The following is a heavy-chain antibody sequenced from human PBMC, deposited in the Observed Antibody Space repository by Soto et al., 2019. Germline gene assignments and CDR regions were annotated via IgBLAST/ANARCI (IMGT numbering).Heavy chain of an antibody. J-gene: IGHJ4*02. D-gene: IGHD6-6*01. CDR3: AKRDASSLHFDS. Sequence: GGSLRLSCVASGFTFSSHTMHWVRQAPGKGLEWVTFIYPDGNGKYYTDSVKGRFTTSRDNSKNTMYLQMNSLRVEDTAVYFCAKRDASSLHFDSWGQGALVTV. V-gene: IGHV3-30-3*02. CDR1: GFTFSSHT. CDR2: IYPDGNGK.